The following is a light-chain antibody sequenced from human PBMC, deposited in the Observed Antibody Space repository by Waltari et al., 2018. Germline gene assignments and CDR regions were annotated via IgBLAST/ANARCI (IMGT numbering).Light chain of an antibody. CDR1: QSISSSF. Sequence: EIVLTQSPGTLSLSPGERVTLSCRASQSISSSFLAWYRQKPGQAPSLLIHGASSRATGIPDRFSGSGSGTDFTLNISRLEPEDFAVYYCQQYGSSPPFTFGQGTKLEI. CDR2: GAS. J-gene: IGKJ2*01. CDR3: QQYGSSPPFT. V-gene: IGKV3-20*01.